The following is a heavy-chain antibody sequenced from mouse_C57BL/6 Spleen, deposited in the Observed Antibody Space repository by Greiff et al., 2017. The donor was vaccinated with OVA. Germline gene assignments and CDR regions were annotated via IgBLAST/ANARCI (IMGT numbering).Heavy chain of an antibody. CDR1: GYTFTSYW. Sequence: QVQLKQPGAELVMPGASVKLSCKASGYTFTSYWMHWVKQRPGQGLEWIGEIDPSDSYTNYNQKFKGKSTLTVDKSSSTAYMQLSSLTSEDSAVYYCARQDYYGSSYGYWGQGTTLTVSS. J-gene: IGHJ2*01. CDR3: ARQDYYGSSYGY. D-gene: IGHD1-1*01. CDR2: IDPSDSYT. V-gene: IGHV1-69*01.